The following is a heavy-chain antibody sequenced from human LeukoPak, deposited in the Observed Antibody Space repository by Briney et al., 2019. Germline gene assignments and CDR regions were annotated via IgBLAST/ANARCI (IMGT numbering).Heavy chain of an antibody. V-gene: IGHV1-24*01. CDR2: FDPEDGET. J-gene: IGHJ4*02. Sequence: ASVKVSCKVSGYTLTELSMHWVRQAPGKGLEWMGGFDPEDGETIYAQKFQGSVTMTEDTSTDTAYMELSSLRSEDTAVYYCATVVNHGDYHLRPFDYWGQGTLVTVSS. CDR3: ATVVNHGDYHLRPFDY. CDR1: GYTLTELS. D-gene: IGHD4-17*01.